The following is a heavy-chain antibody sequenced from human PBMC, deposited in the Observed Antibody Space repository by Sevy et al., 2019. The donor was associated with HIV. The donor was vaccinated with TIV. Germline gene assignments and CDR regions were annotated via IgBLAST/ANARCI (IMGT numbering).Heavy chain of an antibody. D-gene: IGHD3-9*01. V-gene: IGHV3-21*01. J-gene: IGHJ6*02. CDR3: ARGLDDDILTGHYYGMDV. CDR2: ISSSSSYI. Sequence: GGSLRLSCAASGFTFSSYSMNWVRQAPGKGLEWVSSISSSSSYIYYADSVKGRFTISRDNAKNSLYLQMNSLRAEDTAVYYCARGLDDDILTGHYYGMDVRGQGTTVTVSS. CDR1: GFTFSSYS.